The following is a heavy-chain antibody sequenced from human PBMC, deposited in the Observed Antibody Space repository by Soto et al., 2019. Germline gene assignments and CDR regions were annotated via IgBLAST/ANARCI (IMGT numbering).Heavy chain of an antibody. Sequence: ASVKVSCKACGYTFTSYDINWVRQGTGQGLEWMGWMNPNSGNTGYAQKFQGRVTMTRNTSISTAYMELSSLRSEDTAVYYCARGWEVRYFDWLLDVYYGMHVWGQGTTINVSS. J-gene: IGHJ6*02. D-gene: IGHD3-9*01. CDR3: ARGWEVRYFDWLLDVYYGMHV. CDR2: MNPNSGNT. CDR1: GYTFTSYD. V-gene: IGHV1-8*01.